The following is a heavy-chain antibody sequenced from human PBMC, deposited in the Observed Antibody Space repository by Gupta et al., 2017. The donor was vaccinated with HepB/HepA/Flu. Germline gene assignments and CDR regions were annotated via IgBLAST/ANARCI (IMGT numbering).Heavy chain of an antibody. J-gene: IGHJ6*02. D-gene: IGHD2-8*02. CDR2: ISGDGDFT. CDR1: AFIFEDYA. Sequence: EVHLVESGGGVVKPGGSLRLSCAGSAFIFEDYAMHWVRQAPGKGLEWISLISGDGDFTSYADSVKGRFTISRDNNNNSLVLEMSNLRSEDTAFYYCAKDRGASTGYPEHGMDVWGQGTTVAVSS. CDR3: AKDRGASTGYPEHGMDV. V-gene: IGHV3-43*02.